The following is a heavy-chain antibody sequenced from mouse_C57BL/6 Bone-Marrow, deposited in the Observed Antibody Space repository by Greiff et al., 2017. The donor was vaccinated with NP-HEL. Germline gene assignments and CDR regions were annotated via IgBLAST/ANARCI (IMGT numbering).Heavy chain of an antibody. CDR3: ARQRQLRLRGGYFDY. D-gene: IGHD3-2*02. J-gene: IGHJ2*01. CDR2: ISSGGSYT. CDR1: GFTFSSYG. Sequence: DVQLVESGGDLVKPGGSLKLSCAASGFTFSSYGMSWVRQTPDKRLEWVATISSGGSYTYYPDSVKGRFTISRDNAKNTLYLQMSSLKSEDTAMYYCARQRQLRLRGGYFDYWGQGTTLTVSS. V-gene: IGHV5-6*01.